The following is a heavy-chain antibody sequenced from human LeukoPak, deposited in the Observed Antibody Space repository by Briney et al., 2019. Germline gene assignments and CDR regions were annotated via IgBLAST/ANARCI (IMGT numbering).Heavy chain of an antibody. J-gene: IGHJ3*02. Sequence: PGGSLRLSCVASGFTFSSYTMNWVRQAPGKGLEWVSSISSSSSYIYNADSVQGRFTISRDNAKNSLYLQMNNLRAEDTAVYYCAREPASDLLRSISGDAFDIWGQGTMVTVSS. CDR1: GFTFSSYT. CDR2: ISSSSSYI. CDR3: AREPASDLLRSISGDAFDI. D-gene: IGHD1-26*01. V-gene: IGHV3-21*01.